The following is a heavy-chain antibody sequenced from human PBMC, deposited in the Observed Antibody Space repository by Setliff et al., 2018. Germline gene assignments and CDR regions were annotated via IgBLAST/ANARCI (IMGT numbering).Heavy chain of an antibody. Sequence: KPSETLSLTCTVSGESIRSNNWWNWVRQPPGKGLEWIGDIYQSGTTNYNPSLKSRVTISADTSKNQFSLKLKSVTAADTAVYYCARAPGRNIRGDYWGQGALVTVSS. CDR2: IYQSGTT. D-gene: IGHD3-10*01. CDR3: ARAPGRNIRGDY. J-gene: IGHJ4*02. CDR1: GESIRSNNW. V-gene: IGHV4-4*02.